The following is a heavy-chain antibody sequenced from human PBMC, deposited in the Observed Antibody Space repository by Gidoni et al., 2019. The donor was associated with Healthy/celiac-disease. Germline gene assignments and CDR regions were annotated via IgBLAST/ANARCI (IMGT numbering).Heavy chain of an antibody. V-gene: IGHV1-46*01. CDR3: ARDIHYDILTGLYYYYGMDV. CDR2: INPSGGST. Sequence: QVQLVQSGAEVKKPGASVKVSCKASGYTFTSYYMHWVRQAPGQGLEWMGIINPSGGSTSYAQKFQGRVTMTRDTSTSTVYMELSSLRSEDTAVYYCARDIHYDILTGLYYYYGMDVWGQGTTVTVSS. D-gene: IGHD3-9*01. J-gene: IGHJ6*02. CDR1: GYTFTSYY.